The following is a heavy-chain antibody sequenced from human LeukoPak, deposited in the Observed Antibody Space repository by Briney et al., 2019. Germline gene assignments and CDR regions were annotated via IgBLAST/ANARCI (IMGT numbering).Heavy chain of an antibody. J-gene: IGHJ4*02. V-gene: IGHV4-39*07. CDR2: IYYTGDT. Sequence: SETLSLTCTVSGGSITSNSYYWGWIRQPPGKGLEWIGSIYYTGDTYYNPSLKRRVTISVDTSKNQFSLELRSATAADTAVYYCAREAPIFDSGSYYKSLGYWGQGTLVTVSS. CDR3: AREAPIFDSGSYYKSLGY. CDR1: GGSITSNSYY. D-gene: IGHD3-10*01.